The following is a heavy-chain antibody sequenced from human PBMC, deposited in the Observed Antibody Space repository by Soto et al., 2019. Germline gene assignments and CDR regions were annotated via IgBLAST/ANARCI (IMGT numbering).Heavy chain of an antibody. V-gene: IGHV3-33*01. CDR3: ARESPDYYFDF. J-gene: IGHJ4*02. CDR2: IWYDGSNK. Sequence: QVQLVESGGGVVQPGRSLRLSCAASGFIFSTYGMHWVRQVPGKGLEWVAAIWYDGSNKYYADSVKGRFTISRDNSKNMLYLQMNSLRAEDTAVYYCARESPDYYFDFRGQGTLVTVSS. CDR1: GFIFSTYG.